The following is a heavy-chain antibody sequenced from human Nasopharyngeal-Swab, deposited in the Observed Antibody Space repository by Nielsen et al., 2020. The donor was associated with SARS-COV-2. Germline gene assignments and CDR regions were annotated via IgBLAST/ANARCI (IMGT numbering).Heavy chain of an antibody. CDR3: ARDLGYYDYVWGSYRIKDFDY. CDR1: GFTFSSYW. J-gene: IGHJ4*02. D-gene: IGHD3-16*02. Sequence: GSLRLSCAASGFTFSSYWMHWVRQAPGKGLVWVSRINSDGSSTSYADSVKGRFTISRDNAKNTLYLQMNSLRAEDTAVYYCARDLGYYDYVWGSYRIKDFDYWGQGTLVTVSS. CDR2: INSDGSST. V-gene: IGHV3-74*01.